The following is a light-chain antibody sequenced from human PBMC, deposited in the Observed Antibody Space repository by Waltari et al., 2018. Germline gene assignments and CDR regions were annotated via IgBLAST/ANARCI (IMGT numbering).Light chain of an antibody. V-gene: IGLV2-14*01. CDR3: SSYTSSSTLEGFV. CDR1: SSDVGGHNY. J-gene: IGLJ1*01. CDR2: DVS. Sequence: QSALTQPASVSGSPGQSITISCTGTSSDVGGHNYFSWYQQHPGKAPKLMIYDVSNRPSGVSNRFSGSKSGNTASLTISGLQAEDEADYYCSSYTSSSTLEGFVFGTGTKVTVL.